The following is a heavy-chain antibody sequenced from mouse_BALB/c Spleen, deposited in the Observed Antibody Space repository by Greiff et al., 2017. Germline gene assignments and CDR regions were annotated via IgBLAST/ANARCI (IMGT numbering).Heavy chain of an antibody. V-gene: IGHV1S22*01. Sequence: LQQPGSELVRPGASVKLSCKASGYTFTSYWMHWVKQRPGQGLEWIGNIYPGSGSTNYDEKFKSKATLTVDTSSSTAYMQLSSLTSEDSAVYYCARGTMITTDWGQGTLVTVSA. CDR3: ARGTMITTD. D-gene: IGHD2-4*01. CDR1: GYTFTSYW. CDR2: IYPGSGST. J-gene: IGHJ3*01.